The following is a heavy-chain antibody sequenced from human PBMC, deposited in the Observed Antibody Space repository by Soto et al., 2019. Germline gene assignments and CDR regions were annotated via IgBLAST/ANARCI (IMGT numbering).Heavy chain of an antibody. D-gene: IGHD2-15*01. CDR3: ASLVGSGWSDP. CDR2: IYYSGST. J-gene: IGHJ5*02. CDR1: GGSISSSSYY. V-gene: IGHV4-39*01. Sequence: QLQLQESGPGLVKPSETLSLTCTVSGGSISSSSYYWGWIRQPPGKGLEWIGSIYYSGSTYYNPSLKSRVTISVDTSKNQFSLKLSSVTAAATAVYYCASLVGSGWSDPWGQGTLVTVSS.